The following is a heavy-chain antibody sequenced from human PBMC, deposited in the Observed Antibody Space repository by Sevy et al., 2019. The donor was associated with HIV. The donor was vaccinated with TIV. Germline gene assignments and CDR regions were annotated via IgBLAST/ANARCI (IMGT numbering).Heavy chain of an antibody. CDR2: MTGNGGST. Sequence: GGSLRLSCAAAGFTFSGYAMSWVRQGPGKGLEWISGMTGNGGSTYYADSVKGRSNTSRDNSKNTLYRQMNSLRAEDTAVYYCAKWSHRYSSSWYGFDYWGQGALVTVSS. D-gene: IGHD6-13*01. CDR1: GFTFSGYA. V-gene: IGHV3-23*01. J-gene: IGHJ4*02. CDR3: AKWSHRYSSSWYGFDY.